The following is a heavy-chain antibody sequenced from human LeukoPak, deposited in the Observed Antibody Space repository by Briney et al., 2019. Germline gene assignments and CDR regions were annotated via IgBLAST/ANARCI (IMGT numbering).Heavy chain of an antibody. V-gene: IGHV4-4*07. Sequence: PSETLSLTCTVSGGSINSYYWSWIRQPAGKGLEWIGSIYHSGSIYYNPSLKSRVTISVDTSKNQFSLKLSSVTAADTAVYYCARDLRYGSGSYARFDPWGQGTLVTVSS. CDR3: ARDLRYGSGSYARFDP. J-gene: IGHJ5*02. D-gene: IGHD3-10*01. CDR1: GGSINSYY. CDR2: IYHSGSI.